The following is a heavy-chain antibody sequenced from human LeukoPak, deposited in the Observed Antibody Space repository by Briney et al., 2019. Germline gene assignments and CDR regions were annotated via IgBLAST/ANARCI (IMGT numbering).Heavy chain of an antibody. CDR1: GYTLTELS. Sequence: GASVKVSCKVSGYTLTELSIQWVRQAPGKGLEWMGGFDPEDGETIYAQTFQGRVTMTEDTSTDTAYMELSSLRSEDTAVYYCATDQYYYDSSGYYNWGQGTLVTVSS. D-gene: IGHD3-22*01. CDR3: ATDQYYYDSSGYYN. J-gene: IGHJ4*02. CDR2: FDPEDGET. V-gene: IGHV1-24*01.